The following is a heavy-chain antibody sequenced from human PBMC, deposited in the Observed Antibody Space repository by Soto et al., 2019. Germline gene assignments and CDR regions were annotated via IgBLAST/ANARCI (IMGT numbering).Heavy chain of an antibody. CDR1: GDTFNFYS. Sequence: QVQLVQSGAEVKRPGSSVKVSCKASGDTFNFYSINWVRQAPGLGLEWMGRVNPIVSMSNYAQKFQGRVTXXXXXXXXXXXXXXXXXXXXXXXXXXXXXXXXXXXXAFDYWGQGALVTVSS. CDR3: XXXXXXXXXAFDY. J-gene: IGHJ4*02. CDR2: VNPIVSMS. V-gene: IGHV1-69*02.